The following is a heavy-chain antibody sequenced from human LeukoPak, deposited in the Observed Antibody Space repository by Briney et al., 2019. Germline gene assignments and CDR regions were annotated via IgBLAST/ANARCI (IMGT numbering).Heavy chain of an antibody. J-gene: IGHJ5*02. Sequence: LGESLKISCKGSGYSFTSYWIGWVRQMLGKGLEWMGIIYPGDSDTRYSPSFQGQVTISADKSISTAYLQWSSLKASDTAMYYCARSYDILTGMYNWFDPWGQGTLVTVSS. CDR1: GYSFTSYW. V-gene: IGHV5-51*01. CDR2: IYPGDSDT. D-gene: IGHD3-9*01. CDR3: ARSYDILTGMYNWFDP.